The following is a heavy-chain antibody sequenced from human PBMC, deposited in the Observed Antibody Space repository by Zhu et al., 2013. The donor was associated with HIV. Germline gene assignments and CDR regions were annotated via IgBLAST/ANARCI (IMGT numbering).Heavy chain of an antibody. D-gene: IGHD1-7*01. J-gene: IGHJ6*02. V-gene: IGHV1-58*01. Sequence: QMQLVQSGPEVKKPGTSVKVSCKASGFTFTSSAVQWVRQARGQRLEWIGWIVVGSGNTNYAQKFQERVTITRDMSTSTAYMELSSLRSEDTAVYYCAADPHSVTGTTYYYYGMDVWGQGTTVTVSS. CDR3: AADPHSVTGTTYYYYGMDV. CDR2: IVVGSGNT. CDR1: GFTFTSSA.